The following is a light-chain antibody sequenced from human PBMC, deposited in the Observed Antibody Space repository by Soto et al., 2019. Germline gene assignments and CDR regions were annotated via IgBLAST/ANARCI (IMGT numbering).Light chain of an antibody. CDR2: YVS. CDR3: QQYDYPRT. J-gene: IGKJ1*01. Sequence: DIQLTQSPSTLSASVGDSVTITCRASQNISTSLACYQHKPGKAPKLLMLYVSNLESGVPSRFSGSGSGTKFTLTISSLHSDDFATYYCQQYDYPRTFGQGTKVDIK. CDR1: QNISTS. V-gene: IGKV1-5*01.